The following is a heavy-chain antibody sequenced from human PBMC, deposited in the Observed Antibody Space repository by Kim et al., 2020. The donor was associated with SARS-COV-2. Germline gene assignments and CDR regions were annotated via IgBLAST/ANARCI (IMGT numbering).Heavy chain of an antibody. CDR2: SVPKFGIA. CDR3: TRDHDDWSPYCFDS. J-gene: IGHJ4*02. Sequence: SVKVSCKASGDIFSSHTISWVRQAPGQGLEWMGRSVPKFGIANYAQKFQGRVTITADKSTSTAYTELRRLTAEDTAVYYCTRDHDDWSPYCFDSWGQGTLVTVSS. CDR1: GDIFSSHT. V-gene: IGHV1-69*04. D-gene: IGHD2-21*01.